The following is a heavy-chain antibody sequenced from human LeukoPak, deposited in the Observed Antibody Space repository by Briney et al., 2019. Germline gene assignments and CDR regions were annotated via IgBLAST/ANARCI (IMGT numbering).Heavy chain of an antibody. CDR2: ISWNSGSI. CDR1: GFTFADYA. Sequence: GGSLRLSCAASGFTFADYAMHWVRQAQGQGLEWVSGISWNSGSIGYADSVKGRFTISRDNAKNSLYLQMNSLRAEDMALYYCAKGAYCGGDCYGGYFDYWGQGTLVTVSS. V-gene: IGHV3-9*03. CDR3: AKGAYCGGDCYGGYFDY. D-gene: IGHD2-21*01. J-gene: IGHJ4*02.